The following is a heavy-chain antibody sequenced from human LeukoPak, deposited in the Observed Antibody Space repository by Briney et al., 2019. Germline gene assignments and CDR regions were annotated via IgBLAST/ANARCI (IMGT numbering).Heavy chain of an antibody. CDR3: ARDIRPRVESFDY. CDR2: IGPNNGVT. V-gene: IGHV1-2*02. D-gene: IGHD3-3*01. Sequence: ASVKVSCKAPGYTFTDYFLHWVRQAPGQGLEWMGWIGPNNGVTNYAQKFQGKVTMTRDTSINTAYMEVSSLRSDDTAVYYCARDIRPRVESFDYWGQGTLVTVSS. J-gene: IGHJ4*02. CDR1: GYTFTDYF.